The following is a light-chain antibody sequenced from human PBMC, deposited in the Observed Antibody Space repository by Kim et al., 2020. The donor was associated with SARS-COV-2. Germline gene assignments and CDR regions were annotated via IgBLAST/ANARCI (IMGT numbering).Light chain of an antibody. CDR2: RTS. CDR1: QSISTW. CDR3: QQYNSFPAT. V-gene: IGKV1-5*03. Sequence: DIQMTQSPSTLSASVGDRVTITCRASQSISTWLAWYQQKPARAPTLLIYRTSTPESGVPSTFSGSGSGTEFTLTISSLQPEDFATYYCQQYNSFPATFGQGTKVDIK. J-gene: IGKJ1*01.